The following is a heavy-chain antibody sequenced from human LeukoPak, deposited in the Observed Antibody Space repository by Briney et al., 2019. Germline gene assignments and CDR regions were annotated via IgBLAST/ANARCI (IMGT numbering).Heavy chain of an antibody. CDR1: GGSISSYY. J-gene: IGHJ3*02. CDR3: AREDIVVVPAAKRRAFDI. V-gene: IGHV4-4*07. CDR2: IYTSGGT. D-gene: IGHD2-2*01. Sequence: SETLSLTCTVSGGSISSYYWSWIRQPAGRGLEWIGRIYTSGGTNYNPSPTSGVTTSVDTSTNQFSLKLSSVTAGDTAVYYCAREDIVVVPAAKRRAFDIWGQGTMVTFSS.